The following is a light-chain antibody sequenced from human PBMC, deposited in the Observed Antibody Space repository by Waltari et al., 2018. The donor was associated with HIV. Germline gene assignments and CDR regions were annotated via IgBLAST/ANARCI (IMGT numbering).Light chain of an antibody. CDR1: GLDIGLYDF. CDR2: GVN. CDR3: SSHTITRTLV. J-gene: IGLJ2*01. V-gene: IGLV2-14*03. Sequence: QSVLTQPASMSGSPGQSITISCTGSGLDIGLYDFVSWYKQLPNMAPQLIIFGVNRRPSGGKSRFSGSKSGDMASLTISGLQAEDEADYYCSSHTITRTLVFGGGTKLTVL.